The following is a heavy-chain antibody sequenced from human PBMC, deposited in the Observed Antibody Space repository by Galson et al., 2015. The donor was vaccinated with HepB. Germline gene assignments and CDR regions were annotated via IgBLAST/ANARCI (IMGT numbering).Heavy chain of an antibody. CDR3: ARIAATVRSGYYYGMDV. D-gene: IGHD5-12*01. CDR1: GYTFTSYG. CDR2: ISAYNGNT. J-gene: IGHJ6*02. V-gene: IGHV1-18*04. Sequence: SVKVSCKASGYTFTSYGISWVRQAPGQGLEWMGWISAYNGNTNYAQKLQGRVTMTTDTSTSTAYMELRSLRSDDTAVYYCARIAATVRSGYYYGMDVWGQGTTVTVSS.